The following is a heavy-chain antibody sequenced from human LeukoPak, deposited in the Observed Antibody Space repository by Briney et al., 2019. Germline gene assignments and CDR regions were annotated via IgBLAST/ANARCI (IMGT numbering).Heavy chain of an antibody. D-gene: IGHD2-2*01. CDR1: GYTFTGYY. CDR2: IIPIFGTA. CDR3: ARDSGCSSTYTCFDY. Sequence: GASVKVSCKASGYTFTGYYMHWVRQAPGQGLEWMGGIIPIFGTANYAQKFQGRVTITADESTSTAYMELSSLRSEDTAVYYCARDSGCSSTYTCFDYWGQGTLVTVSS. V-gene: IGHV1-69*13. J-gene: IGHJ4*02.